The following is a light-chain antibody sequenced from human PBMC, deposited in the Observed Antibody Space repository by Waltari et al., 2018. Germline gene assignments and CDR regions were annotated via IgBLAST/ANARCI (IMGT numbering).Light chain of an antibody. CDR3: CSYAGSYTFVV. V-gene: IGLV2-11*01. Sequence: QSALTQPRSVSGSPGQSATIPCTRTSRDVGGYNYVSWYQQHPGKAPKLMIYDVSKRPSGVPDRFSGSKSGNTASLTISGLQAEDEADYYCCSYAGSYTFVVFGGGTKLTVL. J-gene: IGLJ2*01. CDR1: SRDVGGYNY. CDR2: DVS.